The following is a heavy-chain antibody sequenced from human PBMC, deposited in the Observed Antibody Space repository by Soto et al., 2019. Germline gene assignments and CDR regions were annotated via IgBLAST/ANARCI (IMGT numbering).Heavy chain of an antibody. D-gene: IGHD6-6*01. J-gene: IGHJ5*02. CDR3: AEPPSSSSQS. Sequence: PGGSLRLSCAASGFTFSSYAISWVRQAPGKGPEWVSAISGSGGSTYYADSVKGRFSISRDNSKNTLYLQMNSLRAEDTAVYYCAEPPSSSSQSLGQGTLVTVSS. V-gene: IGHV3-23*01. CDR2: ISGSGGST. CDR1: GFTFSSYA.